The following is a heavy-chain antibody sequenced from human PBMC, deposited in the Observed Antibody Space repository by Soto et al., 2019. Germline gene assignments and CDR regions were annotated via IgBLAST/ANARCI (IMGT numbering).Heavy chain of an antibody. J-gene: IGHJ4*02. CDR2: IIPIFGTA. D-gene: IGHD5-18*01. CDR1: GGTFSSYA. V-gene: IGHV1-69*13. Sequence: ASVKVSCKASGGTFSSYAISWVRQAPGQGLEWMGGIIPIFGTANYAQKFQGRVTITADESTSTAYMELSSLRSEDTAVYYCAFGYSYGPRQYYFDYWGQGTLVTVSS. CDR3: AFGYSYGPRQYYFDY.